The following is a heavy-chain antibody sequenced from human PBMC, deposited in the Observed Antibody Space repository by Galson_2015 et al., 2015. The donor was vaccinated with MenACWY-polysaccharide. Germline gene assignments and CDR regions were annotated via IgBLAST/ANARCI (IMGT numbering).Heavy chain of an antibody. CDR2: IKQDGSEK. J-gene: IGHJ4*02. Sequence: SLRLSCAASGFIFSSCWMSWVRQAPGKGLEWVANIKQDGSEKYYVDSVKGRFTISRDNAKNPLHLQMNTLRVEDTGVYFCAREPNVAVVTRFDYWGQGTLVTVSS. V-gene: IGHV3-7*01. CDR3: AREPNVAVVTRFDY. CDR1: GFIFSSCW. D-gene: IGHD5-18*01.